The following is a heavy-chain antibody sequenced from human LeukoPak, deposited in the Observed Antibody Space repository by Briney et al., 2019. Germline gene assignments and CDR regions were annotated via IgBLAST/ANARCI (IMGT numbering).Heavy chain of an antibody. J-gene: IGHJ6*04. V-gene: IGHV4-61*01. D-gene: IGHD5-18*01. CDR2: IYYSGST. CDR3: ARDRVVDTAMVGYYYGTDV. CDR1: GGSVSSGSYY. Sequence: SETLSLTCTVSGGSVSSGSYYWSWIRQPPGKGLEWIGYIYYSGSTNYNPSLKSRVTISVDTSKNQFSLKLSSVTAADTAVYYCARDRVVDTAMVGYYYGTDVWGKGTTVTVSS.